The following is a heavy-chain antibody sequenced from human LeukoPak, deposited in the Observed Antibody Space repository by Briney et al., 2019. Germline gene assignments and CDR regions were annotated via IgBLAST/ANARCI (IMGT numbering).Heavy chain of an antibody. CDR2: ISYDGSNK. D-gene: IGHD5-18*01. Sequence: GSLRLSCAASGFTFSSYAMHWVRQAPGKGLEWVAVISYDGSNKYYADSVKGRFTISRDNSKNTLYLQMNSLRAEDTAVYYCAREGGYAYFDYWGREPWSPSPQ. V-gene: IGHV3-30-3*01. CDR1: GFTFSSYA. J-gene: IGHJ4*02. CDR3: AREGGYAYFDY.